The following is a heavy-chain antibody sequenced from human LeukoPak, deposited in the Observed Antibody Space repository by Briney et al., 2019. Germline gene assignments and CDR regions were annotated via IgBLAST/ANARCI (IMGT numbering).Heavy chain of an antibody. V-gene: IGHV3-30*18. CDR2: ISYDGSSK. J-gene: IGHJ4*02. Sequence: PGRSLTLSCAASGFTFSSYGMHWVRQAPGKGLEWVAVISYDGSSKYYADSVKGRFTISRDNSKNTLHLQMNSLRAEDTAVYYCAKGVRIAVTWFDYWGQGTLVTVSS. D-gene: IGHD6-19*01. CDR3: AKGVRIAVTWFDY. CDR1: GFTFSSYG.